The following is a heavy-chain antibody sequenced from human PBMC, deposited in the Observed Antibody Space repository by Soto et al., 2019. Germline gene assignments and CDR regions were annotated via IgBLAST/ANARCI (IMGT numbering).Heavy chain of an antibody. J-gene: IGHJ4*02. CDR3: ARNADDYSIDY. D-gene: IGHD4-4*01. V-gene: IGHV4-39*01. CDR2: IYYSGST. Sequence: SETLSLTCTVSGGSISSSSYYWGWIRQPPGKGLEWIGSIYYSGSTYYNPSLKSRVTISVDTSKNQFSLKLSSVTAADTAVYYCARNADDYSIDYWGQGTLVTVSS. CDR1: GGSISSSSYY.